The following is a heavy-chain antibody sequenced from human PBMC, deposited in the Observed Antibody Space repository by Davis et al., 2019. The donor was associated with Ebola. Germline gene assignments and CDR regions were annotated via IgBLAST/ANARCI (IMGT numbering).Heavy chain of an antibody. CDR3: ARDESITVAGPRGWFDP. CDR2: TYYRSKWYN. D-gene: IGHD6-19*01. V-gene: IGHV6-1*01. Sequence: LRLSCAISGDSVSRNSVAWNWIRQSPSRGLEWLGRTYYRSKWYNDYAVSVKSRITINADTSKNQLSLQLNSVTPEDTAVYYCARDESITVAGPRGWFDPWGQGTLVTVSS. J-gene: IGHJ5*02. CDR1: GDSVSRNSVA.